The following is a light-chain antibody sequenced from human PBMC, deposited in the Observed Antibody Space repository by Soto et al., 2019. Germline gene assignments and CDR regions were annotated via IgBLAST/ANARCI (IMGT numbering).Light chain of an antibody. CDR1: QSISSW. CDR2: KAS. CDR3: QRYNSYPIT. J-gene: IGKJ5*01. V-gene: IGKV1-5*03. Sequence: DIQMTQSPSTLSASVGDRVTITCRASQSISSWLAWYQQKPGTAPKYLIYKASSLESGVPSRFSGGGSGTEFTLTFSSLQPDDFATYYCQRYNSYPITFGQGTRLEIK.